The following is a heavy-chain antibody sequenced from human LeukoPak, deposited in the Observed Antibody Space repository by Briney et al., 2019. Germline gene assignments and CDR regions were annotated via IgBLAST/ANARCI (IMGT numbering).Heavy chain of an antibody. CDR1: GFTFSRKG. CDR3: AREARYESSGYYFDF. D-gene: IGHD3-22*01. J-gene: IGHJ4*02. CDR2: IWYDGSSK. Sequence: GGSLRLSCEASGFTFSRKGMHWVRQAPGKGLEWVAVIWYDGSSKYYADSVKGRFTISRDNSKNTLYLQMTSLRAEDTAVYYCAREARYESSGYYFDFWGQGTQVTVSS. V-gene: IGHV3-33*01.